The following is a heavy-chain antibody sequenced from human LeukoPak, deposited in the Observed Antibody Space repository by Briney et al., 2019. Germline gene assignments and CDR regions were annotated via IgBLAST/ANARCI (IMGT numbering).Heavy chain of an antibody. V-gene: IGHV4-4*07. J-gene: IGHJ5*02. CDR3: ARTHCSGGSCDTFDP. Sequence: SATLSLTCNVFGVSISNYFWSWLRQPAGKGLEWIGRFYASGTTYYNPSLRSRVTLSMDTSKNHFSLKLTSVTAADTAVYYCARTHCSGGSCDTFDPWGQGTLVTVSS. CDR2: FYASGTT. D-gene: IGHD2-15*01. CDR1: GVSISNYF.